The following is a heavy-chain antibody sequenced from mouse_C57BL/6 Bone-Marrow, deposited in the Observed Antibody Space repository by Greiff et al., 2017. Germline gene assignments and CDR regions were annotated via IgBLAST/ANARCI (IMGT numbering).Heavy chain of an antibody. CDR1: GYAFSSSW. J-gene: IGHJ1*03. V-gene: IGHV1-82*01. Sequence: VQLQQSGPELVKPGASVKISCKASGYAFSSSWMNWVKQRPGQGLEWIGRIYPGDGDTNYNGKFKGKATLTADKSSSTAYMQLSSLTSEDSAVYFCAKGYFDVWGTGTTVTVSS. CDR3: AKGYFDV. CDR2: IYPGDGDT.